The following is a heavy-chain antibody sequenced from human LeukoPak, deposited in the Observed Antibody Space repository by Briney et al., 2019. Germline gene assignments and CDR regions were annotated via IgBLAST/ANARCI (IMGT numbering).Heavy chain of an antibody. J-gene: IGHJ4*02. D-gene: IGHD5-12*01. CDR2: ISSSSSYT. CDR3: ARDKRGYSGYDYDY. Sequence: GGSLRLSCAASGFTFSDYYMSWIRQAPGKGLEWVSYISSSSSYTNYADSVKGRFTISRDNAKNSLYLQMNGLRAEDTAVYYCARDKRGYSGYDYDYWGQGTLVTVSS. V-gene: IGHV3-11*06. CDR1: GFTFSDYY.